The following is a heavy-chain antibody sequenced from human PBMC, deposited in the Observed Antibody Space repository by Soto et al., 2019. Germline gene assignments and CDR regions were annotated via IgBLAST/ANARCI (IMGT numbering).Heavy chain of an antibody. CDR2: IYYSGRT. J-gene: IGHJ4*02. V-gene: IGHV4-31*03. CDR3: ARGFGELSTIDN. D-gene: IGHD3-16*02. Sequence: SETLSLTCTVSGGSISSGGYYWSWIRQHPGKGLEWIGYIYYSGRTYYNPSLKSRVIISVDTSKNQFSLKLSSVTAADTAVYYCARGFGELSTIDNWGQGALVTVSS. CDR1: GGSISSGGYY.